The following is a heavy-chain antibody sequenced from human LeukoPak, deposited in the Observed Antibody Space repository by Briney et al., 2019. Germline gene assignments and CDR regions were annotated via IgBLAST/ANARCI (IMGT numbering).Heavy chain of an antibody. CDR3: ARHIGYFDY. D-gene: IGHD2-21*01. CDR1: GGSFSGYY. J-gene: IGHJ4*02. Sequence: SETLSLTCAVYGGSFSGYYWSWIRQPPGKGLEWIGEINHSGSTNYNPSLKSRVTISVDTSKNKFSLKRSSVTAADTAVYYCARHIGYFDYWGQGTLVTVSS. CDR2: INHSGST. V-gene: IGHV4-34*01.